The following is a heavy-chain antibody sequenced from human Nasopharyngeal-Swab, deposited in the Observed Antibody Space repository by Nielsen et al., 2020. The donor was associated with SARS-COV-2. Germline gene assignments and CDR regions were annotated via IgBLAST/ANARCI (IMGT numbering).Heavy chain of an antibody. D-gene: IGHD6-6*01. J-gene: IGHJ4*02. V-gene: IGHV5-51*01. CDR2: IYPGDSDT. CDR3: ARHGNGEQLADVPSDY. Sequence: VRQMPGKGLEWMGIIYPGDSDTRYSPSFQGQVTISADKSISTAYLQWGSLKASDTAMYYCARHGNGEQLADVPSDYWGRGTLVTVSS.